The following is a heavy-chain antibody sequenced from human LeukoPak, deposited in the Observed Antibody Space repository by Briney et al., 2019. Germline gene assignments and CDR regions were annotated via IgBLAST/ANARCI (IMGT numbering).Heavy chain of an antibody. D-gene: IGHD5-18*01. CDR2: IWYDGSNK. CDR1: GFTFSSYA. J-gene: IGHJ4*02. V-gene: IGHV3-33*08. Sequence: PGGSLRLSCAASGFTFSSYAMSWVRQAPGKGLEWVAVIWYDGSNKYYADSVKGRFTISRDNSKNTLYLQMNSLRAEDTAVYYCARTQSIQLWLRFPPYYFDYWGQGTLVTVPS. CDR3: ARTQSIQLWLRFPPYYFDY.